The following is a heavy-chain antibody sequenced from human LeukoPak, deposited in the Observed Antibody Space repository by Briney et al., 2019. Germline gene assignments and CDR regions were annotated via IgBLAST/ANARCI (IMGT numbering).Heavy chain of an antibody. V-gene: IGHV1-69*01. CDR1: GGTFSSYA. D-gene: IGHD3-10*01. CDR3: ARDSDYYYGSGSYYRGVY. J-gene: IGHJ4*02. CDR2: IIPIFGTA. Sequence: SVKVSCKASGGTFSSYAISWVRQAPGQGLEWVGGIIPIFGTANYAQKFQGRVTITADESTSTAYMELSSLRSEDTAVYYCARDSDYYYGSGSYYRGVYWGQGTLVTVSS.